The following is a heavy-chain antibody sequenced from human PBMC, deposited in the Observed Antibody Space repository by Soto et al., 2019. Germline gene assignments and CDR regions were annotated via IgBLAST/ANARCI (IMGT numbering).Heavy chain of an antibody. V-gene: IGHV4-30-2*01. CDR3: ARGSGVAAQGELDP. J-gene: IGHJ5*02. Sequence: SETLSLTCAVSGGSISSDSQSWTWIRQPPGKGLEWIGYIYHSGSTYFNPSLKSRITMSVDKSKNQFSLKLNSVTAADTAVYYCARGSGVAAQGELDPWGQGALVTVSS. CDR2: IYHSGST. CDR1: GGSISSDSQS. D-gene: IGHD3-3*01.